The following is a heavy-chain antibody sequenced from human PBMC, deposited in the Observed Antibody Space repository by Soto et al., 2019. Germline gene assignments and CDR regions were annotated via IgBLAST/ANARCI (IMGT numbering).Heavy chain of an antibody. J-gene: IGHJ4*02. D-gene: IGHD3-16*02. CDR3: ARGVPYDYVWGSYRYFDY. V-gene: IGHV1-18*04. CDR2: ISAYNGNT. Sequence: ASVKVSCKASGYTFTSYGISWVRQAPGQGLELMGWISAYNGNTNYAQKVQGRVAMTTDTSTSTAYMELRSLRSDDTAVYYCARGVPYDYVWGSYRYFDYWGQGTLVTVYS. CDR1: GYTFTSYG.